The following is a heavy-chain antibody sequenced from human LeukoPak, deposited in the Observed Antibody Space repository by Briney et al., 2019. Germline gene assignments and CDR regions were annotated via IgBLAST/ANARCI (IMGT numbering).Heavy chain of an antibody. J-gene: IGHJ6*02. CDR1: GFTFNSYW. V-gene: IGHV3-7*03. Sequence: GGSLRLSCAASGFTFNSYWMNWARQAPGKGLEWVASINHNGNVNYYVDSVKGRFTISRDNAKNSLYLQMSNLRAEDTAVYFCARGGGLDVWGQGATVTVSS. CDR2: INHNGNVN. CDR3: ARGGGLDV. D-gene: IGHD3-16*01.